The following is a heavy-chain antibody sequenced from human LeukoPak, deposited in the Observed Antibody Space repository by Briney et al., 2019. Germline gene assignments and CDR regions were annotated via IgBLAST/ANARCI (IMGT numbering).Heavy chain of an antibody. J-gene: IGHJ4*02. Sequence: GASVKVSCKASGYTFTSYGISWVRQAPGQGVEWMGWISAYNGNTNYAQKLQGRVTMTTDTSTSTAYMELRSLRSDDTAVYYCARVGHYYYDSSRFLDYWGQGTLVTVSS. CDR3: ARVGHYYYDSSRFLDY. CDR2: ISAYNGNT. D-gene: IGHD3-22*01. V-gene: IGHV1-18*01. CDR1: GYTFTSYG.